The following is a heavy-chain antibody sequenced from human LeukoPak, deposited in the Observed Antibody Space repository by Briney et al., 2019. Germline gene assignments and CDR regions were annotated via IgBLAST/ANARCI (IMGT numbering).Heavy chain of an antibody. CDR1: GGSISSYY. J-gene: IGHJ4*02. D-gene: IGHD3-22*01. CDR2: IYYSGST. CDR3: ARHDPNYGDDSSGYYLGY. V-gene: IGHV4-59*08. Sequence: SETLSLTCTVSGGSISSYYWSWIRQPPGKGLEWIGYIYYSGSTNYNPSLKSRVTISVDTSKNQFSLKLSSVTAADTAGYYCARHDPNYGDDSSGYYLGYWGQGILVTVSS.